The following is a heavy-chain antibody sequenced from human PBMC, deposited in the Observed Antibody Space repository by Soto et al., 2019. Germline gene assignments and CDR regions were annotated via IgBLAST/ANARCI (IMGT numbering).Heavy chain of an antibody. CDR2: ISWNSGSI. CDR3: AKGATYGNSENWFDP. Sequence: GGSLRLSCVASGFTFDDYSMHWVRQAPGKNLEWVSSISWNSGSIIYADSVEGRFTLSRDSAKYSLYLQMNSLRVEFTAFYYCAKGATYGNSENWFDPWGQGTLVTVSS. D-gene: IGHD2-8*01. J-gene: IGHJ5*02. CDR1: GFTFDDYS. V-gene: IGHV3-9*01.